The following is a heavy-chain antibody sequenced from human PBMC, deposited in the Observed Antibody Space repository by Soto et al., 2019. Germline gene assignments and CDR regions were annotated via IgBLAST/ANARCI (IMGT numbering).Heavy chain of an antibody. CDR2: ISGSGGST. Sequence: PGGSLTLSCAASGFTFSSYAMSWVRQAPGKGLEWVSAISGSGGSTYYADSVKGRFTISRDNARDTVYLQMNSLRAEDTAVYYCAKSYYGDYDHRILFDNWGQGTLVTVSS. CDR3: AKSYYGDYDHRILFDN. CDR1: GFTFSSYA. J-gene: IGHJ4*02. D-gene: IGHD4-17*01. V-gene: IGHV3-23*01.